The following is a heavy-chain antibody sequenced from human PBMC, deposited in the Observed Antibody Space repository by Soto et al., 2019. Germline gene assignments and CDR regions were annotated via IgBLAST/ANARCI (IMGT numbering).Heavy chain of an antibody. D-gene: IGHD2-21*01. Sequence: GGSLRLSCATSGFPFSDYYMSWIRQAPGKGLEWLSHISHKSTYRNYADSVKGRFTISRDNTKSSLFLQMNSLGVEDTAVYYCARGGGGGLFEHWGQGVLVTVSS. CDR3: ARGGGGGLFEH. J-gene: IGHJ4*02. CDR2: ISHKSTYR. CDR1: GFPFSDYY. V-gene: IGHV3-11*06.